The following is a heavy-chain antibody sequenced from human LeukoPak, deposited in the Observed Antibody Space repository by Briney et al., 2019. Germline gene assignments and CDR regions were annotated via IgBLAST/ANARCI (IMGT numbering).Heavy chain of an antibody. V-gene: IGHV3-30*02. CDR3: AKDRGYYDSSGSDGFEY. CDR2: IRYDGSNK. Sequence: GGSLSLSCAASGFTFSSYGMHWVRQAPGKGLEWVAFIRYDGSNKYYADSVKGRFTISRDNSKNTLYLQMNSLRAEDTAVYYCAKDRGYYDSSGSDGFEYWGQGTLDTVSS. D-gene: IGHD3-22*01. J-gene: IGHJ4*02. CDR1: GFTFSSYG.